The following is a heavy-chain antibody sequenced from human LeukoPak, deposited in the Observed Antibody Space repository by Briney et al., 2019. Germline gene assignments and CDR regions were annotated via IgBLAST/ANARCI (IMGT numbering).Heavy chain of an antibody. CDR1: GGSFSGYY. Sequence: SGTLSLTCAVYGGSFSGYYWSWIRQPPGKGLEWIGEINHSGSTNYNPSLKSRVTISVDTSKNQFSLKLSSVTAAETAVYYCARGRPPLRLVWGRFYFDYWGQGTLVTVSS. V-gene: IGHV4-34*01. J-gene: IGHJ4*02. CDR2: INHSGST. CDR3: ARGRPPLRLVWGRFYFDY. D-gene: IGHD5-12*01.